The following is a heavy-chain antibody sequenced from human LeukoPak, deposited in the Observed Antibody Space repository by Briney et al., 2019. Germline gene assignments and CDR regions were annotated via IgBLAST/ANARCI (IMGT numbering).Heavy chain of an antibody. CDR2: ISSSGSNI. Sequence: GGSLRLSCAASGFTFSSYSMNWVRQAPGKGLEWVSSISSSGSNIYYADSVKGRFTISRDNAKNSLYLQMNSLIPEDTAVDYCSRDLVDTAMVLLYFDTWGPGGLVTASS. J-gene: IGHJ4*02. V-gene: IGHV3-21*04. D-gene: IGHD5-18*01. CDR1: GFTFSSYS. CDR3: SRDLVDTAMVLLYFDT.